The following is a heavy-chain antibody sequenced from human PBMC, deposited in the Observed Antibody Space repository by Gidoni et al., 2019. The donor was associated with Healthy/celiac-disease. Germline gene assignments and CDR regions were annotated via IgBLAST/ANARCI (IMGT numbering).Heavy chain of an antibody. CDR1: GFSFGGYA. J-gene: IGHJ4*02. D-gene: IGHD3-16*02. CDR3: TRLHTYDDYVWGSYQEYYFDY. CDR2: IRSKGYGGTT. V-gene: IGHV3-49*05. Sequence: EVQLVASGGGLVKLGRSLRLSCTASGFSFGGYAMSWFRQAPGKGLEWVGFIRSKGYGGTTEDAASGKGRFTISRDDSKSIDYLQMNSLKTEDTAVYYCTRLHTYDDYVWGSYQEYYFDYWGQGTLGTVAA.